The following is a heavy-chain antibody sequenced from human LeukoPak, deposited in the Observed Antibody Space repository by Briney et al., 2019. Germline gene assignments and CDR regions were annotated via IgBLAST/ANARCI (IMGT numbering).Heavy chain of an antibody. CDR2: ISWNSGSI. J-gene: IGHJ1*01. D-gene: IGHD6-13*01. CDR3: AKDIALEQLPPEYFQH. CDR1: GFTFDDYA. V-gene: IGHV3-9*01. Sequence: GRSLRLSCAASGFTFDDYAMHWVRQAPGKGLEWVSGISWNSGSIGYADSVKGRFTISRDNAKNSLYLQMNSLRAEDTALYYCAKDIALEQLPPEYFQHWGQGTLVTVSS.